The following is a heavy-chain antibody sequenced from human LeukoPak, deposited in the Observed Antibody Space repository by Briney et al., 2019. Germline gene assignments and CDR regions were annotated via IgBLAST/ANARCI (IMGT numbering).Heavy chain of an antibody. V-gene: IGHV4-59*08. CDR2: IYYTGKI. CDR3: VRRDTGWNYFDY. Sequence: SETLSLTCAVSGVSINGHYWGWIRQPPGKGLQWIGDIYYTGKINYNPSLKSRVTITLDTSKDHLSLNLTSVLAADTAIYYCVRRDTGWNYFDYWGQGILVTVSS. J-gene: IGHJ4*02. D-gene: IGHD6-19*01. CDR1: GVSINGHY.